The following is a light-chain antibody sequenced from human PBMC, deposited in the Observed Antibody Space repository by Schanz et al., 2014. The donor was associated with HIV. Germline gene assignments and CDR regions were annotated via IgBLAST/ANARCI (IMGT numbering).Light chain of an antibody. CDR2: AAL. V-gene: IGKV1-39*01. CDR3: QQTYNTSIT. J-gene: IGKJ5*01. CDR1: QSIGHW. Sequence: DIQMTQSPSTLSASVGDRVTIACRASQSIGHWLAWYQQKPGKAPKLLIYAALNLQSGVPSRFSGSGSGTDFTLIISSLQPEDFASYFCQQTYNTSITFGQGTRLEIK.